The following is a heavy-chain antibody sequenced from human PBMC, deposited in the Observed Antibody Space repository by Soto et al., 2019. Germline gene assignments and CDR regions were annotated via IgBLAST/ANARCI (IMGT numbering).Heavy chain of an antibody. CDR2: IGPKSGDT. V-gene: IGHV1-2*02. D-gene: IGHD5-12*01. J-gene: IGHJ4*02. Sequence: QVQLVQSGAEVKESGASVKVSCKASGYTFSGYYIHWVRQAPGQAPEWVGEIGPKSGDTRYAQKFQGRVTMTKDTSITKVYMELRNLSPDDTAVYFCGRGRSGEIVIFYWGQGTLVTVHS. CDR3: GRGRSGEIVIFY. CDR1: GYTFSGYY.